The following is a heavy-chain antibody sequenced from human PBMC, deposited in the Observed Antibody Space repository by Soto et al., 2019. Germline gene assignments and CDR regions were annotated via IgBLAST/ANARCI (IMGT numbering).Heavy chain of an antibody. CDR1: GFTFDDYA. V-gene: IGHV3-9*01. D-gene: IGHD4-17*01. CDR3: ANDIYSATVINGHFEH. CDR2: ISWTSGSI. J-gene: IGHJ1*01. Sequence: EVQLVESGGGLVQPGRSLRLSCAASGFTFDDYALHWVRQAPGKGLEWVSGISWTSGSIGYADSVKGRFTISRDNAKNSLYLQVNSLRAEDTAFYYCANDIYSATVINGHFEHWGQGTLVTVSS.